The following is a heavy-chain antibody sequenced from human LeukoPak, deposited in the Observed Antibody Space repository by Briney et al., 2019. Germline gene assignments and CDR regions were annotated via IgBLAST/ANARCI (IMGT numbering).Heavy chain of an antibody. CDR1: GFTFSSYS. D-gene: IGHD3-22*01. J-gene: IGHJ4*02. Sequence: GGSLRLSCAASGFTFSSYSMNWVRQAPGKGLEWVSSISSSSSYIYYADSVKGRFTISRDNAKNSLYLRMNSLRAEDTAVYYCARDRRGYYDSSGSGYWGQGTLVTVSS. CDR3: ARDRRGYYDSSGSGY. CDR2: ISSSSSYI. V-gene: IGHV3-21*01.